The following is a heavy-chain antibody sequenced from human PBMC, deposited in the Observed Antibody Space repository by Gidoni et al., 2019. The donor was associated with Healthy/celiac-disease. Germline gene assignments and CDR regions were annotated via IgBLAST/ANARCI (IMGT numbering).Heavy chain of an antibody. D-gene: IGHD3-22*01. CDR1: GFTFADYA. V-gene: IGHV3-9*01. Sequence: EVQLVESGGGLVQPGRSLRLSCAASGFTFADYAMHWVRQAPGKGLEWVSGISWNSGSIGYADSVKGRFTISRDNAKNSLYLQMNSLRAEDTALYYCAKSSPSYYDSSGYSGSEYFQHWGQGTLVTVSS. CDR3: AKSSPSYYDSSGYSGSEYFQH. J-gene: IGHJ1*01. CDR2: ISWNSGSI.